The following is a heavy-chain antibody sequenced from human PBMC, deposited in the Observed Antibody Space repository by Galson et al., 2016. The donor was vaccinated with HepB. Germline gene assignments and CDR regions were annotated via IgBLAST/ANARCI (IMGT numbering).Heavy chain of an antibody. D-gene: IGHD3-16*01. Sequence: SVKASCKASGYSFTSYNLNWVRQAPGQGLEWMGWINPNTGKPTYAQGFTGRFVFSLDTSVSTAYLQISGLKAEDTAVYFCARLAVSDAVGDDYFDSWGQGTLVTVSS. CDR2: INPNTGKP. CDR1: GYSFTSYN. J-gene: IGHJ4*02. V-gene: IGHV7-4-1*02. CDR3: ARLAVSDAVGDDYFDS.